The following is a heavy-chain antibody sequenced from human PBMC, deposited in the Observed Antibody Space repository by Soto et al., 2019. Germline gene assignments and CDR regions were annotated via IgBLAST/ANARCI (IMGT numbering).Heavy chain of an antibody. D-gene: IGHD3-16*01. Sequence: AVKVSCKASGGTFSSYAISWVRQAPGQGLEWMGGIIPIFGTANYAQKFQGRVTITADESTSTAYMELSSLRSEDTAVYYCARDWDYYYGMDVWGQGTTVTVSS. CDR3: ARDWDYYYGMDV. J-gene: IGHJ6*02. V-gene: IGHV1-69*13. CDR1: GGTFSSYA. CDR2: IIPIFGTA.